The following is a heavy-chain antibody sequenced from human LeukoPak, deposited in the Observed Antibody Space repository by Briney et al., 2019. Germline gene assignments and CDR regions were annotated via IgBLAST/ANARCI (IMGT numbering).Heavy chain of an antibody. CDR3: AKKDVVGARRAEYFQH. Sequence: GGSLRLSCAASRFTFSSYAMHWVRQAPGKGLEWVAVISYDGRNKYYTGSVKGRFTISRDNSKNTLYLQMNSLRAEDTAVYYCAKKDVVGARRAEYFQHWGQGTLVTVSS. CDR2: ISYDGRNK. CDR1: RFTFSSYA. J-gene: IGHJ1*01. D-gene: IGHD1-26*01. V-gene: IGHV3-30-3*02.